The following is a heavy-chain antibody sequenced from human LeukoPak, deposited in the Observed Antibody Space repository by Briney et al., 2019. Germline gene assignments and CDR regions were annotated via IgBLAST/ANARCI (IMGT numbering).Heavy chain of an antibody. CDR3: ARRRGNMVRGVYNDY. CDR1: GGSISSSSYY. D-gene: IGHD3-10*01. J-gene: IGHJ4*02. V-gene: IGHV4-39*01. CDR2: IYYSGST. Sequence: PSETLSLTCTVSGGSISSSSYYWGWIRQPPGKGLEWIGSIYYSGSTYYNPSLKSRVTISVDTSKDQFSLKLSSVTAADTAVYYCARRRGNMVRGVYNDYWGQGTLVTVSS.